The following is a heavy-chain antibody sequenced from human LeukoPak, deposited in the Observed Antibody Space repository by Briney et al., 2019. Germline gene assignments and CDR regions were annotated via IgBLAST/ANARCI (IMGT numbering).Heavy chain of an antibody. CDR1: GGSISSYY. D-gene: IGHD5-12*01. J-gene: IGHJ5*02. CDR2: IYTSGST. V-gene: IGHV4-4*07. CDR3: ATEKRWLRFNSWFYP. Sequence: PSETLSLTCTVYGGSISSYYLSWLRQPAGKGLEWVGRIYTSGSTNYNPSLKSRVTMSVDTSMNQFSLKLSSLSFVDTRVYYCATEKRWLRFNSWFYPFGPGKLVTVSS.